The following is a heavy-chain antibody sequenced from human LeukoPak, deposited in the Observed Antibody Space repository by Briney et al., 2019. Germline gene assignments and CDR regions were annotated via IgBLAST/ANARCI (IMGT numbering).Heavy chain of an antibody. J-gene: IGHJ4*02. CDR2: IIPILGIA. CDR3: ARDGSIAAASDY. Sequence: ASVKVSCKASGGTFSSYAISWVRQAPGQGLEWMGRIIPILGIANYAQKFQGRVTITADKSTSTAYMELSSLRSEDTAVYYCARDGSIAAASDYWGQGTLVTVSS. CDR1: GGTFSSYA. D-gene: IGHD6-13*01. V-gene: IGHV1-69*04.